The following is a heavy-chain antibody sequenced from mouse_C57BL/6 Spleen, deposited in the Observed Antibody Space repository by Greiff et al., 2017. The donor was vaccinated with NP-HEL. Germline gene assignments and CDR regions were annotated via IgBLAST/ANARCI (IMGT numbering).Heavy chain of an antibody. D-gene: IGHD2-4*01. Sequence: EVMLVESGGGLVKPGGSLKLSCAASGFTFSDYGMHWVRQAPEKGLEWVAYISSGSSTIYYADTVKGRFTISRDNAKNTLFLQMTSLRSEDTAMYYCARDDYDEDYAMDYWGQGTSVTVSS. CDR2: ISSGSSTI. J-gene: IGHJ4*01. CDR1: GFTFSDYG. CDR3: ARDDYDEDYAMDY. V-gene: IGHV5-17*01.